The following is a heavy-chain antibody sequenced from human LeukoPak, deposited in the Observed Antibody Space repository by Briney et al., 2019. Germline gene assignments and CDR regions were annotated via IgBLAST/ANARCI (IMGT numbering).Heavy chain of an antibody. Sequence: GGTLRLSCAASGFTFSSYGMSWVRQAPGKGLEWVSAISGSGGSTYYADSVKGRFTISRDNAKNSLYLQMNSLRAEDTAVYYCARDLTYYYDSSGYYYVSGFDYWGQGTLVTVSS. D-gene: IGHD3-22*01. CDR2: ISGSGGST. J-gene: IGHJ4*02. CDR3: ARDLTYYYDSSGYYYVSGFDY. V-gene: IGHV3-23*01. CDR1: GFTFSSYG.